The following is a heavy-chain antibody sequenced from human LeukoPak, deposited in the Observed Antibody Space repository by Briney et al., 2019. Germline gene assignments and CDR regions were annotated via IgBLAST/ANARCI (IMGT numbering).Heavy chain of an antibody. D-gene: IGHD1-26*01. CDR1: GFTVSSNY. Sequence: LSGGSLRLSCAASGFTVSSNYMSWVRQAPGKGLEWVSVIYSDGSTYYADSVKGRFIISRDNSKNTLYLQMNSLRAEDTAVYYCARVHSGSSLGWVDYWGQGTLVTVSS. CDR3: ARVHSGSSLGWVDY. J-gene: IGHJ4*02. CDR2: IYSDGST. V-gene: IGHV3-66*01.